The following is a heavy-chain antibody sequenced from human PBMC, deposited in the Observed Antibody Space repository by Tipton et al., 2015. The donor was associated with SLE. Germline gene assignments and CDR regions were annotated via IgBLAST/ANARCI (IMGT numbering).Heavy chain of an antibody. Sequence: TLSLTCAVYGGSFSGYYWSWIRQPPGKGLEWIGEINHSGSTNYNPSLRSRVTISVDTSKNQFSLKLSSVTAADTAVYYCAKDLGPEGVFGVVLRPVDYWGQGTLVTVSS. V-gene: IGHV4-34*01. CDR1: GGSFSGYY. J-gene: IGHJ4*02. CDR3: AKDLGPEGVFGVVLRPVDY. CDR2: INHSGST. D-gene: IGHD3-3*01.